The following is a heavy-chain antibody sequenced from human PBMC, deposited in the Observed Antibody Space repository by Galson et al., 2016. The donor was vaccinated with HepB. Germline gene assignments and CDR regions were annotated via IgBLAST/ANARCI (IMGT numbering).Heavy chain of an antibody. J-gene: IGHJ6*02. CDR1: GDSVSSNSAA. D-gene: IGHD6-13*01. V-gene: IGHV6-1*01. Sequence: CAISGDSVSSNSAAWNWTRQSPSRGLEWLGRTYYRSKWYNDYAVSVKSRITINPDTSKNQFSLQLNSVTPEDTAVYYCARGPWVVSSWTHWGMDVWGQGTTVTVSS. CDR2: TYYRSKWYN. CDR3: ARGPWVVSSWTHWGMDV.